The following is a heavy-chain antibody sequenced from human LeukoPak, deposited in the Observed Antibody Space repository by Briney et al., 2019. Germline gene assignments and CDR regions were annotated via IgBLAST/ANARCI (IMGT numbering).Heavy chain of an antibody. CDR1: GYTFTSYD. D-gene: IGHD2-2*01. CDR3: ARVIGYCSSTSCSYYFDY. V-gene: IGHV1-8*01. CDR2: MNPNSGNT. J-gene: IGHJ4*02. Sequence: GASVKVSCKASGYTFTSYDINWVRQATGQGLEWMGWMNPNSGNTGCAQKFQGRVTMTRSTSISTAYMELSSLRSEDTAVYYCARVIGYCSSTSCSYYFDYWGQGTLVTVSS.